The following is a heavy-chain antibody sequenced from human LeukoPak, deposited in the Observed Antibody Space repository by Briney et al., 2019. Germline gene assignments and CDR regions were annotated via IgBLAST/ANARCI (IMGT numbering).Heavy chain of an antibody. CDR1: GFTFSSYA. D-gene: IGHD3-10*01. Sequence: PGGSLRLSCAASGFTFSSYAMSWVRQAPGKGLEWVSAISGSGGSTYYADSVKGRFTISRDNSKNTLYLQMNSLRAEDTAVYYCARDYYGSGTDYYYYGMDVWGQGTTVTVSS. J-gene: IGHJ6*02. CDR2: ISGSGGST. CDR3: ARDYYGSGTDYYYYGMDV. V-gene: IGHV3-23*01.